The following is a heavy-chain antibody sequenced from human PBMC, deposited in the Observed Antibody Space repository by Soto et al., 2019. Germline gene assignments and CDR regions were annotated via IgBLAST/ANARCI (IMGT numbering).Heavy chain of an antibody. D-gene: IGHD3-16*01. CDR2: INHSGTT. J-gene: IGHJ4*02. CDR3: ARGRRWGQSVKGLDS. Sequence: QVLLQQWGAGLLKPSETLSLTCAVSGGSFSGYYWTWIRQAPGKGLEWIGEINHSGTTNYNPSLTSRVSVSVDTSKNQFSLKLTSVTAADTCVYYCARGRRWGQSVKGLDSWGQGTLVTVSS. V-gene: IGHV4-34*01. CDR1: GGSFSGYY.